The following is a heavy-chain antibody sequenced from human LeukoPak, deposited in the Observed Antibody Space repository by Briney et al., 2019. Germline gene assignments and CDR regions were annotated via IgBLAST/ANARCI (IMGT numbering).Heavy chain of an antibody. D-gene: IGHD1-26*01. Sequence: GGSLRLSCAASGFTFSSYAMHWVRQAPGKVLEWVAVISYDGSNKYYADSVKGRFTISRDNSRNTLYLQMNSLRAEDTAVYYCARVGGSYAQPNDYWGQGTLVTVSS. CDR2: ISYDGSNK. J-gene: IGHJ4*02. CDR1: GFTFSSYA. CDR3: ARVGGSYAQPNDY. V-gene: IGHV3-30*04.